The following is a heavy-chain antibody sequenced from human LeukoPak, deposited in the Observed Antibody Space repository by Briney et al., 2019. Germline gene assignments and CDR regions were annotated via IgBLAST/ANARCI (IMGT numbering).Heavy chain of an antibody. CDR2: ISGSGGST. J-gene: IGHJ4*02. V-gene: IGHV3-23*01. CDR3: AKDLMVRKATTPFDY. Sequence: GGSLRLSCAASGFTFSSYAMSWVRQAPGKGLEWVSAISGSGGSTYYADSVKGRFTIPRDNSKNTLYLQMNSLRAEDTAVYYCAKDLMVRKATTPFDYWGQGTLVTVSS. D-gene: IGHD3-10*01. CDR1: GFTFSSYA.